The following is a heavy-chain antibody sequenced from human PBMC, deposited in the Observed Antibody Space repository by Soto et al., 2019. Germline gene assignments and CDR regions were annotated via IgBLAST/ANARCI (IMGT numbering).Heavy chain of an antibody. D-gene: IGHD3-22*01. V-gene: IGHV3-23*01. CDR3: AKIPYYCDSSGVLAGI. Sequence: EVQLLESGGGLVQPGGSLRLSCAASGFTFSSYAMSWVRQAPGKGLEWVSAISGSGGSTYYVDSVKGRFTISRDNXKXMRYLQMNSMRAEDTAVYYCAKIPYYCDSSGVLAGIWGQGTMVTVSS. J-gene: IGHJ3*02. CDR2: ISGSGGST. CDR1: GFTFSSYA.